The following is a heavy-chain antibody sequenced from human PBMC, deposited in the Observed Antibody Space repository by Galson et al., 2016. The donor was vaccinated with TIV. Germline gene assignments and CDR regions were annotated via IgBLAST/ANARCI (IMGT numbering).Heavy chain of an antibody. CDR2: INPKTGAT. V-gene: IGHV1-2*02. CDR1: GYSFTGYF. J-gene: IGHJ3*01. CDR3: ARSDSYYKYALDV. D-gene: IGHD3-10*01. Sequence: SVKVSCKASGYSFTGYFMHWVRQAPGQGLEWMGWINPKTGATTYAQEFQGRITMTRDTSASTVYMDLNRLQTDDTAVYYCARSDSYYKYALDVWGQGTPVTVSS.